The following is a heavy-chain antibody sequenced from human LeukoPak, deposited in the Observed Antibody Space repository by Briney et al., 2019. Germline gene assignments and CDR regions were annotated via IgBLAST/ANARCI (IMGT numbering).Heavy chain of an antibody. CDR2: IYSGGST. CDR3: ARDWHDILTGTTYFDY. J-gene: IGHJ4*02. CDR1: GFTFSSNY. V-gene: IGHV3-53*01. D-gene: IGHD3-9*01. Sequence: PGGSLRLSRAASGFTFSSNYMSWVRQAPGKGLEWVSVIYSGGSTYYADSVKGRFTISRDNSKNTLYLQMNSLRAEDTAVYYCARDWHDILTGTTYFDYWGQGTLVTVSS.